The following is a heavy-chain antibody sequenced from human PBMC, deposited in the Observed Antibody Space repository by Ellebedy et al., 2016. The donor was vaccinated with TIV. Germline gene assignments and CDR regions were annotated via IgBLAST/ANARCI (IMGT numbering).Heavy chain of an antibody. CDR2: IIPILGIA. Sequence: SVKVSCXASGGSFSIYAISWVRQAPGQGLEWMGRIIPILGIANYAQKFQGRVTITADKSTSTAHMELSSLRSEDTAVYYCASSGYCSGGSCSNAFDIWGQGTMVTVSS. V-gene: IGHV1-69*04. D-gene: IGHD2-15*01. CDR1: GGSFSIYA. CDR3: ASSGYCSGGSCSNAFDI. J-gene: IGHJ3*02.